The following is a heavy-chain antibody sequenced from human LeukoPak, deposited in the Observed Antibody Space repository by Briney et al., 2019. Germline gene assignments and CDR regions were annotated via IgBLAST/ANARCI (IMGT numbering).Heavy chain of an antibody. J-gene: IGHJ4*02. D-gene: IGHD1-1*01. V-gene: IGHV4-59*01. CDR1: GYSISSFF. CDR3: ARDLELERNRWNYFES. Sequence: PSETLSLTCTVSGYSISSFFWSWLRQPPGKGLEWIGSMHYSGDSKYNPSLRSRVSLFLDTSKQQFSLRLSSVTAADTAVYYCARDLELERNRWNYFESWGQGALVTVSS. CDR2: MHYSGDS.